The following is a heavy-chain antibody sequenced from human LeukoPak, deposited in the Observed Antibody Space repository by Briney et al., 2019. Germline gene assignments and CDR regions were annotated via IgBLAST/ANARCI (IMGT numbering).Heavy chain of an antibody. CDR2: IYYSGST. CDR1: GGSISSYY. CDR3: ARDFGSSWYWYFDL. Sequence: SETLSLTCTVSGGSISSYYWSWIRQPPGKGLEWIGYIYYSGSTNYNPSLKSRVTISVDTSKNQFSLKLSSVTAADTAVYYCARDFGSSWYWYFDLWGRGTLVTVSS. D-gene: IGHD6-13*01. J-gene: IGHJ2*01. V-gene: IGHV4-59*01.